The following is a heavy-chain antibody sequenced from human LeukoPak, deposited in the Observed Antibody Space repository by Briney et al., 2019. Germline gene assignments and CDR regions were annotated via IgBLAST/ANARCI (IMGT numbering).Heavy chain of an antibody. Sequence: PGGSLRLSCVASGFTFGSHAMNWVRQAPGKGLEWVSSISRNSLYMYYADSLKGRFTISGDNDKNSLYLQMDSLRAEDTAVYYCARDKVGHDFWSGYSDFWGQGTLVTVSS. D-gene: IGHD3-3*01. J-gene: IGHJ4*02. CDR3: ARDKVGHDFWSGYSDF. V-gene: IGHV3-21*06. CDR2: ISRNSLYM. CDR1: GFTFGSHA.